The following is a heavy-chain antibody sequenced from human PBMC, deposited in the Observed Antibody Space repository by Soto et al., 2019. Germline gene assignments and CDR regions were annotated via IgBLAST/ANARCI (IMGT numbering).Heavy chain of an antibody. CDR2: INHSGIT. J-gene: IGHJ6*02. CDR1: GGSFSGYY. Sequence: SETLSLTCAVYGGSFSGYYCSWIRQPPGKGLEWIGEINHSGITNYNPSLKSRVTISVDTSKNQFSLKLSSVTAADTAVYYCARARVVPPARYYYYYGMDVWGQGTTVTVYS. V-gene: IGHV4-34*01. D-gene: IGHD2-2*01. CDR3: ARARVVPPARYYYYYGMDV.